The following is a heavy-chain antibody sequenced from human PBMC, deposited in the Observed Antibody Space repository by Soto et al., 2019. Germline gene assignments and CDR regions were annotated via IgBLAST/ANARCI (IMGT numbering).Heavy chain of an antibody. V-gene: IGHV1-69*12. D-gene: IGHD6-6*01. CDR1: GGTFSSYA. Sequence: QVQLVQSGAEVKKPGSSVKVSCKASGGTFSSYAISWVRQAPGQGLEWMGGIIPIFGTANYAQKFQGRVTITADESTSTAYMELSSLRSEDTAVYYCARDLVYSSSSVNDYYYYGMDVWGQGTTVTVSS. J-gene: IGHJ6*02. CDR3: ARDLVYSSSSVNDYYYYGMDV. CDR2: IIPIFGTA.